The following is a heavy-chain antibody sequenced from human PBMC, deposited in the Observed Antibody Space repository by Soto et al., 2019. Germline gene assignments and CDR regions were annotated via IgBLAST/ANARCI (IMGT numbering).Heavy chain of an antibody. CDR2: IYHSGST. Sequence: QVQLQESGPGLVKPSGTLSLTCAVSSGSISSSNWWSWVRQPPGKGLEWIGEIYHSGSTNYNPSLKSRVTISVDKSKNQFSLKLSSVTAADTAVYYCARWAAPTTVTTDYYYYYMDVWGKGTTVTVSS. J-gene: IGHJ6*03. CDR1: SGSISSSNW. CDR3: ARWAAPTTVTTDYYYYYMDV. D-gene: IGHD4-17*01. V-gene: IGHV4-4*02.